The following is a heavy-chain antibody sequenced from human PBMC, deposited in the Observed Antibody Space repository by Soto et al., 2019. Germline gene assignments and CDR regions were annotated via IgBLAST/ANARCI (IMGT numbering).Heavy chain of an antibody. CDR2: IKEDGSDK. Sequence: EVQLVESGGDLVQPAGSLRLSCVASGFTFNTYWMSWVRQAPGKGLEWVANIKEDGSDKYYVDSVKGRFTISRDNAKNLLYLQMNRLGAGYTAMYYCARFTRGSSGDYWGQGTLVTVSS. V-gene: IGHV3-7*01. CDR3: ARFTRGSSGDY. D-gene: IGHD6-25*01. J-gene: IGHJ4*02. CDR1: GFTFNTYW.